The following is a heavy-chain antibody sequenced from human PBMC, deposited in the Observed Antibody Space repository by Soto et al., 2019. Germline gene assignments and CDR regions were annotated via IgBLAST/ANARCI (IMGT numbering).Heavy chain of an antibody. CDR3: ARGPLYDLESGRYWYFAC. D-gene: IGHD1-26*01. CDR1: GASLDSYT. Sequence: QVQLVQSGAEVRKAGSSVKVSCKLSGASLDSYTITWVRQAPGQGLEWMGGIIPIFGTTTYAQKFQGRLTITADGLTSSAYMDLSSRTSEDTSVYYCARGPLYDLESGRYWYFACWGRGTLVSASS. CDR2: IIPIFGTT. V-gene: IGHV1-69*01. J-gene: IGHJ2*01.